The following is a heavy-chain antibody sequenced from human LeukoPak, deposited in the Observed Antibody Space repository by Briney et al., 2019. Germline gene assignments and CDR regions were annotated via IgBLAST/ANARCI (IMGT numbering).Heavy chain of an antibody. CDR2: IYSGGST. CDR1: GFTVSSNY. Sequence: GGSLRLSCAASGFTVSSNYMSWVRQAPGKGLEWVSVIYSGGSTYYADSVKGRFTISRDNSKNTLYLQMNSLRAEDTAVYYCARDSYAEGGPLDYWGQGTLVTVSS. J-gene: IGHJ4*02. CDR3: ARDSYAEGGPLDY. V-gene: IGHV3-53*01. D-gene: IGHD2-2*01.